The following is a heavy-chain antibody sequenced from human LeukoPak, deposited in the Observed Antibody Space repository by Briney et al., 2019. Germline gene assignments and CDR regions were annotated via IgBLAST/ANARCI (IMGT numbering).Heavy chain of an antibody. CDR1: GFTFSSYA. CDR3: ARSQVVTAIPAEYFQH. D-gene: IGHD2-21*02. Sequence: GGSLRLSCAASGFTFSSYAMSWVRQAPGKGLEWVSAISGSGGSTYYADSVKGRLTISRDNAKNTLYLQMNSLRAEDTAVYYCARSQVVTAIPAEYFQHWGQGTLVTVSS. CDR2: ISGSGGST. J-gene: IGHJ1*01. V-gene: IGHV3-23*01.